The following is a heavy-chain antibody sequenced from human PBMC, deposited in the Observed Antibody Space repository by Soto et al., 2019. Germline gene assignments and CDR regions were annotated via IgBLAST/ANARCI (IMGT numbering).Heavy chain of an antibody. V-gene: IGHV2-26*01. J-gene: IGHJ5*02. CDR3: ARIGVAAAGTSSFWFDP. Sequence: GAGPTLVNPPQTLTLNCTVSWFSLRNARMGVSWVRPPPGKALEWLAHIFSNDEKSYSTSLKSRLTISKDTSKSQVVLTMTNMDPVDTATYYCARIGVAAAGTSSFWFDPWGQGTLVTVSS. CDR2: IFSNDEK. D-gene: IGHD6-13*01. CDR1: WFSLRNARMG.